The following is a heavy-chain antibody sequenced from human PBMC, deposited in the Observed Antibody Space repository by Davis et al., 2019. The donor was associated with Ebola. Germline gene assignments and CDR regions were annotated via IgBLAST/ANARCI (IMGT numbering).Heavy chain of an antibody. CDR1: GNSFTSYW. V-gene: IGHV5-51*01. J-gene: IGHJ5*02. CDR2: IYPGDSDT. CDR3: ARQPSRELGPFGFDP. D-gene: IGHD1-26*01. Sequence: GESLKTPCKGSGNSFTSYWIGRVRQMPGKGLEWMGIIYPGDSDTRYSPSFQGKVTISADKSISTAYLQWSSLKASDTAMYYCARQPSRELGPFGFDPWGQGTLVTVSS.